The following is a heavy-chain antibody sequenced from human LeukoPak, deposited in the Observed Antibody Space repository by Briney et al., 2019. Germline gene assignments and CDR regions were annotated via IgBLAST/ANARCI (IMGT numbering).Heavy chain of an antibody. V-gene: IGHV4-59*08. D-gene: IGHD3-22*01. J-gene: IGHJ6*02. CDR1: GGSISSYY. CDR3: ARQTYYYDSSGWTAYYYYGMDV. Sequence: PSETLSLTCTVSGGSISSYYWSWIRQPPGKGLEWIGYIYYSGSTNYNPSLKSRVTTSVDTSKNQFSLKLSSVTAADTAVYYCARQTYYYDSSGWTAYYYYGMDVWGQGTTVTVSS. CDR2: IYYSGST.